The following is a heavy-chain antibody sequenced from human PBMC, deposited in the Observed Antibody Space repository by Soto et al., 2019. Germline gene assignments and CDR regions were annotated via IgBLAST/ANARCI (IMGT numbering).Heavy chain of an antibody. CDR2: ISAYNGNT. V-gene: IGHV1-18*01. J-gene: IGHJ3*02. D-gene: IGHD6-13*01. Sequence: QVQLVQSGAEVKKPGASVKVSCKASGYTFTSYGISWVRQAPGQGLEWMGWISAYNGNTNYAQKLQGRVTMTTDTSTSTAYMELRRLRSDDTAVYYCARDGGGPIAADGRRAFDICGQGTMVTVSS. CDR3: ARDGGGPIAADGRRAFDI. CDR1: GYTFTSYG.